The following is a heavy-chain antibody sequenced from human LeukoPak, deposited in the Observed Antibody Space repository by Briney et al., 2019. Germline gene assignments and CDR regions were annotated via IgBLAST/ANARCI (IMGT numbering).Heavy chain of an antibody. CDR1: GGCISSYY. J-gene: IGHJ4*02. CDR3: ARDLDMGY. V-gene: IGHV4-59*01. Sequence: PSETLSLTCTVSGGCISSYYWSWIRQPPGKGLEWIGYIYYSGSTNYNPSLKSRVTISVDTSKNQFSLKLSSVTAADTAVYYCARDLDMGYWGQGTLVTVSS. CDR2: IYYSGST.